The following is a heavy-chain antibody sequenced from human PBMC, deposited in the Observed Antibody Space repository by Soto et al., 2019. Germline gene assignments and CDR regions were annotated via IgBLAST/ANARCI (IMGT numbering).Heavy chain of an antibody. CDR3: TTYSTQTLCDGGPCYSVQTKIHAS. Sequence: EVQLVESGGGLVKPGGSLTLSCAASGFSFSNVWMSWVRQAPGKGLEWVGHIKSKSVGGTKDYTAPVKGSFTISRDDTQDTLSLQMNSLKTEATAVYYCTTYSTQTLCDGGPCYSVQTKIHASWGQGILVTVSS. CDR2: IKSKSVGGTK. CDR1: GFSFSNVW. J-gene: IGHJ4*02. V-gene: IGHV3-15*01. D-gene: IGHD2-21*01.